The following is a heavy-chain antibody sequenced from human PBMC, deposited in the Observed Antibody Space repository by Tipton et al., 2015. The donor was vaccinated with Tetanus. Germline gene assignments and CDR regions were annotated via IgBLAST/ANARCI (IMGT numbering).Heavy chain of an antibody. J-gene: IGHJ6*02. V-gene: IGHV3-11*01. CDR1: GFTFSAYY. D-gene: IGHD6-6*01. CDR3: ARSESRIAPRIPWGMDI. Sequence: GSLRLSCAASGFTFSAYYMSWIRLAPGKGLEWIPYISHTGTTTYYSASGMGRFTVSRDNTKNSLYLEINSLRAEDTAVYYCARSESRIAPRIPWGMDIWGQGTTVTVSS. CDR2: ISHTGTTT.